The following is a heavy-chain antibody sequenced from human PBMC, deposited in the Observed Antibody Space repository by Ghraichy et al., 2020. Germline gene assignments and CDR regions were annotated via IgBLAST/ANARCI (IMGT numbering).Heavy chain of an antibody. V-gene: IGHV4-34*01. CDR1: GGSFSGYY. CDR2: INHSGST. D-gene: IGHD2-2*02. CDR3: ARGRVCSSTSCYTGYYYYGMDV. J-gene: IGHJ6*02. Sequence: SETLSLTCAVYGGSFSGYYWSWIRQPPGKGLEWIGEINHSGSTNYNPSLKSRVSISVDTSKNQFSLKLSSVTAADTAVYYCARGRVCSSTSCYTGYYYYGMDVWGQGTTVTVSS.